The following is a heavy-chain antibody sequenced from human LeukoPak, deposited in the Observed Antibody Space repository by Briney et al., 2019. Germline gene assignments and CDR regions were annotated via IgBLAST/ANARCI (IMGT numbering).Heavy chain of an antibody. D-gene: IGHD5-12*01. J-gene: IGHJ4*02. V-gene: IGHV3-33*08. CDR1: RFTFSSYG. CDR2: IWSDGSNK. CDR3: ETTRGYDDYVGN. Sequence: PGRALRLSCAASRFTFSSYGMHSVRPAPGKGLEWVAFIWSDGSNKYYADSVKGRFTISRDNSKNTLYLQMNSLRAEDRAVYYCETTRGYDDYVGNWGQGTLVTVSS.